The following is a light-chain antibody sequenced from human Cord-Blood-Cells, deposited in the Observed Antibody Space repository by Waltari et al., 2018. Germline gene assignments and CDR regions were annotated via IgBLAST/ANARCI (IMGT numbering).Light chain of an antibody. V-gene: IGKV1-8*01. Sequence: AIRMTQSPSSFSASTGDRVTITCRASQGISSYLAWYQQKPGKAPKLPIYAASTLQSGVPSRFSGSGSGTDFTLTISCLQSEDFATYYCQQYYSYPPTFGGGTKVEIK. J-gene: IGKJ4*01. CDR3: QQYYSYPPT. CDR2: AAS. CDR1: QGISSY.